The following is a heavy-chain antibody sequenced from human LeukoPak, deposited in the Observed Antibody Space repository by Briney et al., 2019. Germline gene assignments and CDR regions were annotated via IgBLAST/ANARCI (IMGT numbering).Heavy chain of an antibody. D-gene: IGHD3-10*01. J-gene: IGHJ5*02. CDR1: GDSISSGAYS. CDR2: IFHTGST. CDR3: ARELWFADAPGSWLDP. V-gene: IGHV4-30-2*01. Sequence: SQTLSLTCVVSGDSISSGAYSWSWIRQPPGKGLEWIGYIFHTGSTFYNPSLKSRLTISVDNSKNQFSLRLSSVTAADTAVYYCARELWFADAPGSWLDPWGQGTLVTVSS.